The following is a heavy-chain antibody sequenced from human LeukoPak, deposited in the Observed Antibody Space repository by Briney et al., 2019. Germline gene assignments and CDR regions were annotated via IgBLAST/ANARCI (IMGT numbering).Heavy chain of an antibody. J-gene: IGHJ5*02. D-gene: IGHD2-15*01. V-gene: IGHV1-8*01. CDR1: GYTFTSYD. CDR3: ASWAPRRGYYRRNWFDP. CDR2: MNPNSGNT. Sequence: VASVKVSCKASGYTFTSYDINWVRQATGQGLEWMGWMNPNSGNTGYAQKFQGRVTMTRNTSISTAYMELSSLRSEDTAVYYCASWAPRRGYYRRNWFDPWGQGTLVTVSS.